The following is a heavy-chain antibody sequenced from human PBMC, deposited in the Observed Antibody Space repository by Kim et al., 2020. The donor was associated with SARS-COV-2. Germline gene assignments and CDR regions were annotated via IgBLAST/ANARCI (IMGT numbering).Heavy chain of an antibody. CDR3: TRDLGTK. Sequence: GGSLRLSCAASGFTFISSGMHWVRQVPGKGLMWVSRINSGGSHITYADSVKGRFTNSRDNAKNTLYLEMNSLRDEDTGIYYCTRDLGTKWGQGTLVTVSS. D-gene: IGHD1-1*01. J-gene: IGHJ4*02. CDR2: INSGGSHI. CDR1: GFTFISSG. V-gene: IGHV3-74*03.